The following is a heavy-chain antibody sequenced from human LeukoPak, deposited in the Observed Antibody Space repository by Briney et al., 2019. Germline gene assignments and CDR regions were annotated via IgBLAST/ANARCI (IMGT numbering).Heavy chain of an antibody. CDR2: IYYSGST. D-gene: IGHD2-2*01. Sequence: PSETLSLTCTVSGGSISSYYWSWIRQPPGKGLEWIGYIYYSGSTNYNPSLKNRVTISVDTSKNQFSLKLSSVTAADTAVYYCARVPYCSSTSCYVWFDPWGQGTLVTVSS. V-gene: IGHV4-59*01. J-gene: IGHJ5*02. CDR3: ARVPYCSSTSCYVWFDP. CDR1: GGSISSYY.